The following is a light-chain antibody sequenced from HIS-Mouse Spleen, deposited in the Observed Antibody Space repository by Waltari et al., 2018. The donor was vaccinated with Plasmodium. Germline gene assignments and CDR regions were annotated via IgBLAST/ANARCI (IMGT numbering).Light chain of an antibody. Sequence: QSVLTQPPSVSGAPGQRVTISCTGSSSNIGAGYDVHWYQQLPGTAPKLPSYGNSNRPSGVPDRFSGSKSGTSASRAITGLQAEDEADYYCQSYDSSLSGSVFGGGTKLTVL. V-gene: IGLV1-40*01. CDR3: QSYDSSLSGSV. CDR1: SSNIGAGYD. J-gene: IGLJ2*01. CDR2: GNS.